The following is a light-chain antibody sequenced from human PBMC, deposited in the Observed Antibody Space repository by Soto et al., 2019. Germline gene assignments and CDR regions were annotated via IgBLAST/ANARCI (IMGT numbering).Light chain of an antibody. Sequence: VMTQYPATLSVSPVERATLSCRASQSVSSSYLAWYQQKPGQAPRLLIYDASNRATGIPARFSGSGSGTDFTLTISSLEPEDFAVYYCQHRSSWPGAFGPGTKVDIK. CDR1: QSVSSSY. CDR3: QHRSSWPGA. CDR2: DAS. J-gene: IGKJ3*01. V-gene: IGKV3-11*01.